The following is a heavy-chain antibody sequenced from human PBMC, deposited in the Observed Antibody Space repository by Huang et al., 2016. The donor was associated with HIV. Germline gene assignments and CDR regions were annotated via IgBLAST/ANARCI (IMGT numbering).Heavy chain of an antibody. CDR3: ARDPRIQSWLNFFDY. V-gene: IGHV3-74*01. D-gene: IGHD3-22*01. J-gene: IGHJ4*02. CDR1: GFSSSSYW. CDR2: INSDVSST. Sequence: EVQLVESGGGLVQPGGSLRLSCAASGFSSSSYWMHWVRQGPGKGMVWVSRINSDVSSTSYADSVKGRFTISRDNAKNTLYLQMNRLRAEDTAVYYCARDPRIQSWLNFFDYWGQGTLVSVSS.